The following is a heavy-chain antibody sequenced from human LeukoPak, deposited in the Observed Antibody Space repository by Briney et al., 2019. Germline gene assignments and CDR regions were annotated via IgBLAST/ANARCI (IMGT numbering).Heavy chain of an antibody. CDR3: ASPQRFGQLFFYY. V-gene: IGHV3-72*01. D-gene: IGHD3-10*01. CDR1: GFTFSDHY. Sequence: GGSLRLSCAASGFTFSDHYMDWVRQAPGKGLEWICPTKNKAHTYTTEYAASVKGRFTISRDDSKNSLYLQMNSLKTEDTAVCYCASPQRFGQLFFYYWGQGTLVTVSS. J-gene: IGHJ4*02. CDR2: TKNKAHTYTT.